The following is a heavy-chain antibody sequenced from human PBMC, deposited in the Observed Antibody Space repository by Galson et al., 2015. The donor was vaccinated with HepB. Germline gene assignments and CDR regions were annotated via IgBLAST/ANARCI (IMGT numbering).Heavy chain of an antibody. CDR2: ISNDGSNR. V-gene: IGHV3-30*04. CDR1: GFTFSGYA. CDR3: ASHIY. J-gene: IGHJ4*02. Sequence: SLRLSCAASGFTFSGYAMHWVRQAPGKGLEGVAVISNDGSNRYYADSVKGRFTISRNNSKNTLDMKMNSLRAEDTAVYYCASHIYWGQGTLVPVSS.